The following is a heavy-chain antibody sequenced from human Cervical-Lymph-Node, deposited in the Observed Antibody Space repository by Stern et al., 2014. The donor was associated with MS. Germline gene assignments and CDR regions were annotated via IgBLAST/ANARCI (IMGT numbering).Heavy chain of an antibody. CDR2: ISDDGTRR. CDR3: ARDMTAHYTTDY. D-gene: IGHD2-2*02. CDR1: GFMLTRHG. J-gene: IGHJ4*02. V-gene: IGHV3-30*04. Sequence: VQLVQSGGGVVQPGRSLRLSCAAAGFMLTRHGMYWVRQTPGRGLEWVAYISDDGTRRYHADSVRGRFTVSRDTSKKTLYLQMDSLRAEDTAVYYCARDMTAHYTTDYWGQGTLVTVSS.